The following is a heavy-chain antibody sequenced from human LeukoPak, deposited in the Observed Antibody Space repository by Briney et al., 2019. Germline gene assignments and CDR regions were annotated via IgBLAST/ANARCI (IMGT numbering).Heavy chain of an antibody. CDR1: GGSISSYY. J-gene: IGHJ4*02. Sequence: SETLSLTCTVSGGSISSYYWSWIRQPPGKGLEWIGYTYYSGSTNYNPSLKSRVTISVYTSKNQFSLKLSSVTAADTAVYYCARAPGYSSSWHDYWGQGTLVTVSS. D-gene: IGHD6-13*01. V-gene: IGHV4-59*01. CDR2: TYYSGST. CDR3: ARAPGYSSSWHDY.